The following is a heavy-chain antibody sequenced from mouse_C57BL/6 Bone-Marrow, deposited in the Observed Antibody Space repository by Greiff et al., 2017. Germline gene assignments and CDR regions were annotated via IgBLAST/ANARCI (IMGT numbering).Heavy chain of an antibody. CDR2: IDPSDSET. J-gene: IGHJ4*01. CDR1: GYTFTSYW. Sequence: QVQLQQPGAELVRPGSSVKLSCKASGYTFTSYWMHWVKQRPIQGLEWIGNIDPSDSETHYNQKFKDKATLTVDKSSSTAYMQLSSLTSEDSAVYYCARGYGYRYAMDYWGQGTSVTVSS. D-gene: IGHD2-2*01. V-gene: IGHV1-52*01. CDR3: ARGYGYRYAMDY.